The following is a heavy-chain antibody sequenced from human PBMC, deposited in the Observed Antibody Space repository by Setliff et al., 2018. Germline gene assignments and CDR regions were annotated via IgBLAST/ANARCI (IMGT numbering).Heavy chain of an antibody. Sequence: PGGSLRLSCAASGFTFTDYYMSWVRQAPGEGLEWISKISGGGTTMFYADSVRGRLTVSRDNAKNSVFLQLNSLRAEDTAVYYCARDGVYYGMDVWGQGTSVTVSS. V-gene: IGHV3-11*04. J-gene: IGHJ6*02. CDR1: GFTFTDYY. CDR2: ISGGGTTM. CDR3: ARDGVYYGMDV.